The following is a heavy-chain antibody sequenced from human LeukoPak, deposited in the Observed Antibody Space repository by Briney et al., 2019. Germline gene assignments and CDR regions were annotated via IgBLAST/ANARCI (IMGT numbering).Heavy chain of an antibody. V-gene: IGHV1-69*13. CDR3: ARARYFDWSKNWFDP. D-gene: IGHD3-9*01. CDR1: GYSFTGHY. Sequence: SVKVSCKASGYSFTGHYMHWVRQAPGQGLEWMGGIIPIFGTANYAQKFQGRVTITADESTSTAYMELSSLRSEDTAVYYCARARYFDWSKNWFDPWGQGTLVTVSS. J-gene: IGHJ5*02. CDR2: IIPIFGTA.